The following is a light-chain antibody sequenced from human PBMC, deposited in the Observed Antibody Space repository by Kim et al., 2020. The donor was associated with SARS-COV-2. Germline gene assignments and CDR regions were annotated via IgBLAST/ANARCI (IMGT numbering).Light chain of an antibody. CDR1: QDIRND. CDR2: GAS. Sequence: ASVGDRVTITCWASQDIRNDLGWYQQNQGRAPKRLIYGASSLQSGVPSRFSGSGSGTEFTLTISSVQPEDFATYFCLQHSTYPITFGQGTRLEIK. V-gene: IGKV1-17*01. J-gene: IGKJ5*01. CDR3: LQHSTYPIT.